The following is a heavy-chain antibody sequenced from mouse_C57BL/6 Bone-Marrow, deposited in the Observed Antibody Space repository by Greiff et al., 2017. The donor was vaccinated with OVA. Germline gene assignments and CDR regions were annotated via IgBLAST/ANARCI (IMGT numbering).Heavy chain of an antibody. J-gene: IGHJ1*03. D-gene: IGHD1-1*01. CDR2: ISDGGSYT. V-gene: IGHV5-4*01. CDR1: GFTFSSYA. CDR3: ARESYYYPYWYFDV. Sequence: VQLKESGGGLVKPGGSLKLSCAASGFTFSSYAMSWVRQTPEKRLEWVATISDGGSYTYYPDNVKGRFTISRDNAKNNLYLQMSHLKSEDTAMYYCARESYYYPYWYFDVWGTGTTVTVAS.